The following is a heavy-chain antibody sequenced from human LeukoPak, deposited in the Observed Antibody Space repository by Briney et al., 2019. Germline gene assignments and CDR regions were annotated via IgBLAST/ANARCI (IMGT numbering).Heavy chain of an antibody. D-gene: IGHD3-22*01. CDR3: ARGGSRLGTMIVVVNAFDI. Sequence: GASVKVSCKASGYTFTNYYMHWMRQAPGQGLEWMGIINPSGGSTSYAQKFQGRVTMTRDTSTSTVYMELSSLRSDDTAVYYCARGGSRLGTMIVVVNAFDIWGQGTMVTVSS. J-gene: IGHJ3*02. V-gene: IGHV1-46*01. CDR2: INPSGGST. CDR1: GYTFTNYY.